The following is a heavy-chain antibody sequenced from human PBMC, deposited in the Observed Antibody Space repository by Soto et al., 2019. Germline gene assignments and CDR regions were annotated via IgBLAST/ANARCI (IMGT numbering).Heavy chain of an antibody. CDR1: GFTFSSYG. CDR2: IWYDGSNK. V-gene: IGHV3-30*19. D-gene: IGHD6-6*01. CDR3: ARGEYSSSPIDY. J-gene: IGHJ4*02. Sequence: PGGSLRLSCAASGFTFSSYGMHWVRQAPGKGLEWVAVIWYDGSNKYYADSVKGRFTISRDNSKNTLYLQMNSLRAEDTAVYYCARGEYSSSPIDYWGQGTLVTVSS.